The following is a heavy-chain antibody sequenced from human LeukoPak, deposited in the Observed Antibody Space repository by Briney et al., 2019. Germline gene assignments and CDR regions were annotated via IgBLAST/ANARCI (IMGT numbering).Heavy chain of an antibody. CDR2: INHRRST. D-gene: IGHD3-22*01. Sequence: PSETLSLTCAVYGGSFSGFYWSWIRQPPGKGLEWIGEINHRRSTNYNPSLKSRITISVDTSKNQFSLKLSSVTAADTAVYYCARGGPYYDSSGYYLDYWGQGTLVTVSS. J-gene: IGHJ4*02. V-gene: IGHV4-34*01. CDR3: ARGGPYYDSSGYYLDY. CDR1: GGSFSGFY.